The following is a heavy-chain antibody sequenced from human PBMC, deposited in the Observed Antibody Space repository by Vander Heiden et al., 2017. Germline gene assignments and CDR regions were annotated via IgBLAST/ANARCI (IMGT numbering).Heavy chain of an antibody. D-gene: IGHD3-3*01. V-gene: IGHV3-30*04. Sequence: QVQLVESGGGVVQPGRSLRLSCAASGFTFSSYAMPGVRQAPGKGLEWVAVISYDGSNKYYADSVKGRFTISRDNSKNTLYLQMNSLRAEDTAVYYCARDPHYDFWSGYFYYYGMDVWGQGTTVTVSS. CDR2: ISYDGSNK. J-gene: IGHJ6*02. CDR3: ARDPHYDFWSGYFYYYGMDV. CDR1: GFTFSSYA.